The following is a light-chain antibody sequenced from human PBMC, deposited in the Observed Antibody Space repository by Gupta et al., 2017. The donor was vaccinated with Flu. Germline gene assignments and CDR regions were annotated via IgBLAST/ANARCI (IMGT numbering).Light chain of an antibody. CDR1: SGHSSYI. CDR3: ETWDSNTRV. CDR2: LERSGSY. V-gene: IGLV4-60*03. Sequence: QSSSASDSLGSSVTLTCTLRSGHSSYIIAWHQQQPGKAPRYLMKLERSGSYNKGSGVPDRFSGSSSGADRYLTISNLQSDDEAEYYCETWDSNTRVFGGGTKLTVL. J-gene: IGLJ3*02.